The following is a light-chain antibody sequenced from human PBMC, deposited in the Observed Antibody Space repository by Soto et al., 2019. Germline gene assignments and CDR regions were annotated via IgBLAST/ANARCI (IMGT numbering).Light chain of an antibody. CDR1: SGDIGTYNL. V-gene: IGLV2-23*01. J-gene: IGLJ2*01. CDR2: EGS. Sequence: QSALTQPASVSGSPEQSITISCTGTSGDIGTYNLVSWYQQYPGKAPQLIIYEGSERPSGVSHRFSGSKSGNTASLTISGLQAEDEADYYCCSFAGLFGGGTKVTVL. CDR3: CSFAGL.